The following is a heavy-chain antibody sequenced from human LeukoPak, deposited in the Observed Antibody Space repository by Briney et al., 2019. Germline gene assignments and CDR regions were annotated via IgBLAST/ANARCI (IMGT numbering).Heavy chain of an antibody. D-gene: IGHD4-17*01. J-gene: IGHJ3*02. CDR2: INAGNGNT. CDR1: GYTFTTYA. V-gene: IGHV1-3*01. Sequence: GASVKVSCKASGYTFTTYAMHWVRQAPGQRLEWMGWINAGNGNTKYSQKFQGRVTITRDTSASTAYMELSSLRSEDTAVYYCARDGIYGDCDIWGQGTMVTVSS. CDR3: ARDGIYGDCDI.